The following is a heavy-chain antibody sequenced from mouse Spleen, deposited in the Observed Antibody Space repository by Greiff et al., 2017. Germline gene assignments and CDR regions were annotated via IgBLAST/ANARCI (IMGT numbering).Heavy chain of an antibody. V-gene: IGHV2-9*02. Sequence: VKLVESGPGLVAPSQSLSITCTVSGFSLTSYGVHWVRQPPGKGLEWLGVIWAGGSTNYNSALMSRLSISKDNSKSQVFLKMNSLQTDDTAMYYCASYDGYYVEAMDYWGQGTSVTVSS. J-gene: IGHJ4*01. CDR3: ASYDGYYVEAMDY. CDR2: IWAGGST. D-gene: IGHD2-3*01. CDR1: GFSLTSYG.